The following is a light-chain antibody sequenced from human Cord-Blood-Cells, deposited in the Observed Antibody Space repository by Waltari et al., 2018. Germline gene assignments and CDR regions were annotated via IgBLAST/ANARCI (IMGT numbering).Light chain of an antibody. CDR3: SSYTSSSVV. Sequence: QSALTQPASVSGSPGQSITISCTGTSSDVGGYNYVSWYQQHPGKAPKLMIYEVSNRPSGVSKRFSGSKSGNTAARTISGLQAEDEADYYCSSYTSSSVVFGGGTKLTVL. V-gene: IGLV2-14*01. CDR1: SSDVGGYNY. J-gene: IGLJ2*01. CDR2: EVS.